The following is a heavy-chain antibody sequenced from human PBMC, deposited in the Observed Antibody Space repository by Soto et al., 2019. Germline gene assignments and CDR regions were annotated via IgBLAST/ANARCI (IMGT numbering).Heavy chain of an antibody. CDR3: AREKVGTTFFDN. J-gene: IGHJ4*02. V-gene: IGHV4-38-2*02. CDR2: IYPSVSS. CDR1: GFAISRGYY. D-gene: IGHD1-1*01. Sequence: PSETLSLTCSVSGFAISRGYYWSSVRQPPGKGLEWIGSIYPSVSSYHNPSLATRLRLSIDTSKNQFTLNLSSVTAADTALYCCAREKVGTTFFDNWGQGIQVTVS.